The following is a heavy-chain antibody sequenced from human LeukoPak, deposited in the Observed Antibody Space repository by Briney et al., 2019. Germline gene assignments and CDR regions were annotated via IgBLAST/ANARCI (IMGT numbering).Heavy chain of an antibody. CDR3: ASRGGFWSGYLDY. V-gene: IGHV4-59*08. D-gene: IGHD3-3*01. CDR1: GGSINSYY. CDR2: IYYSGST. J-gene: IGHJ4*02. Sequence: SETLSLTCTVSGGSINSYYWSWIRQPPGKGLEWIGYIYYSGSTNYNPSLKSRVTISVDTSKNQFSLKLSSVTAADTAVYYCASRGGFWSGYLDYWGQGTLVTVSS.